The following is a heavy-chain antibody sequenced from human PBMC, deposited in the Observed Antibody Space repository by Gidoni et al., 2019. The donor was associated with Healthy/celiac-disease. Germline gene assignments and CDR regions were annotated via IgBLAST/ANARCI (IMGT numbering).Heavy chain of an antibody. CDR2: IYYSGST. CDR1: GGSISSSY. J-gene: IGHJ5*02. D-gene: IGHD3-16*02. Sequence: QVQLQESGPGLVKPSETLSLTCTVSGGSISSSYWSWIRQPPGKGLEWIGYIYYSGSTNYNPSLKSRVTISVDTSKNQFSLKLSSVTAADTAVYYCARTAGVRLGELSFPNWFDPWGQGTLVTVSS. CDR3: ARTAGVRLGELSFPNWFDP. V-gene: IGHV4-59*01.